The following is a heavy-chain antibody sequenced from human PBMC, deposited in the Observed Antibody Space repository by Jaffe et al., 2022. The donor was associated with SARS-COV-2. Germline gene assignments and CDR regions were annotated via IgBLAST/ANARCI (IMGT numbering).Heavy chain of an antibody. CDR1: GFTFSSYA. CDR3: AKGMISGWDLLVYGMDV. D-gene: IGHD1-26*01. CDR2: ISGSGGST. Sequence: EVQLLESGGGLVQPGGSLRLSCAASGFTFSSYAMSWVRQAPGKGLEWVSAISGSGGSTYYADSVKGRFTISRDNSKNTLYLQMNSLRAEDTAVYYCAKGMISGWDLLVYGMDVWGQGTTVTVSS. J-gene: IGHJ6*02. V-gene: IGHV3-23*01.